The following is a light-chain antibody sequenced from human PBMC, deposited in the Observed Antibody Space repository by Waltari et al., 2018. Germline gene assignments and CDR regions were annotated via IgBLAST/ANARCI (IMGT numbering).Light chain of an antibody. J-gene: IGKJ1*01. V-gene: IGKV3-15*01. CDR2: GAS. Sequence: EIVITQSPATLSVSPGERATLSCRASQRVSSNLAWYQQKPGQAPRLLIYGASTRATVIPARFSGSGSGTEFTLTISSLQSEDFAVYYCQQYNNWPRWTFGQGTKVEIK. CDR1: QRVSSN. CDR3: QQYNNWPRWT.